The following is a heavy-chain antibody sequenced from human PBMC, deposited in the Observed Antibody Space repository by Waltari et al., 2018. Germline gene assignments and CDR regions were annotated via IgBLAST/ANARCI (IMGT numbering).Heavy chain of an antibody. CDR1: GSTFTGYY. J-gene: IGHJ4*02. D-gene: IGHD3-16*01. CDR2: INPDSGDT. V-gene: IGHV1-2*02. CDR3: ARGLRPDYVFDF. Sequence: VQLVQSRAEVKQPGASVKVSCTASGSTFTGYYMHWVRQAPGQGLEWMGWINPDSGDTNDAQRFQGRVTMTRDTSISTAYMELSRLRSDDTAVYYCARGLRPDYVFDFWGQGTLVTVSS.